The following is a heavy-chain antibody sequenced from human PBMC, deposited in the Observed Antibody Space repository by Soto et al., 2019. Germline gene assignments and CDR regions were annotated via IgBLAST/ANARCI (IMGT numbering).Heavy chain of an antibody. CDR3: ARPVIPSSHYDFWSGYYFGWFDP. CDR2: IYYSGST. D-gene: IGHD3-3*01. J-gene: IGHJ5*02. Sequence: SETLSLTCTVSGGSISSSSYYWGWIRQPPGKGLEWIGSIYYSGSTYYNPSLKSRVTISVDTSKNQFSLKLSSVTAADTAVYYCARPVIPSSHYDFWSGYYFGWFDPWGQGTLVTVSS. V-gene: IGHV4-39*01. CDR1: GGSISSSSYY.